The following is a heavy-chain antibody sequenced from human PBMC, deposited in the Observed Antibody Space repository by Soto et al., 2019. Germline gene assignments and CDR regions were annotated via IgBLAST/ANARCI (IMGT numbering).Heavy chain of an antibody. CDR1: GGSISSGGYY. CDR2: IYYSGST. D-gene: IGHD6-13*01. V-gene: IGHV4-31*03. J-gene: IGHJ4*02. Sequence: QVQLQESGPGLVKPSQTLSLTCTVSGGSISSGGYYWSWIRQHPGKGLEWIGYIYYSGSTYYNPSLKSRVTIAVDTSKNQFSLKLSSVTAADTAVYYCARAEDQEQQLGNTYFDYWGQGTLVTVSS. CDR3: ARAEDQEQQLGNTYFDY.